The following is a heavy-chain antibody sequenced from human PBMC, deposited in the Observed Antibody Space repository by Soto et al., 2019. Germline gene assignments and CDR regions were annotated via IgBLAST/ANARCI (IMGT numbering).Heavy chain of an antibody. D-gene: IGHD2-15*01. CDR3: AREVVVVMDV. CDR1: GLTSSTYA. CDR2: ISGSGGNT. V-gene: IGHV3-23*01. Sequence: GGSLRLSCAASGLTSSTYAMSWVRQAPGKGLEWVSGISGSGGNTYYADSVKGRFTISRDNAKNSLYLQMNSLRAEDTAVYYCAREVVVVMDVWGQGTTVTVSS. J-gene: IGHJ6*02.